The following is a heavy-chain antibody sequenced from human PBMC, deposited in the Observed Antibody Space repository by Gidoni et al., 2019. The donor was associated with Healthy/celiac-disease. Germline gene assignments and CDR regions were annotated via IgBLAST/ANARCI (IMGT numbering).Heavy chain of an antibody. J-gene: IGHJ4*02. Sequence: QVQLVESGGGVVQPGRSLRLSCAASGFTFSSYGMHWVRQAPGKGLEWVAVIWYDGSNKYYADSVKGRFTISRDNSKNTLYLQMNSLRAEDTAVYYCARAITMIVVRLPAYWGQGTLVTVSS. D-gene: IGHD3-22*01. CDR2: IWYDGSNK. V-gene: IGHV3-33*08. CDR3: ARAITMIVVRLPAY. CDR1: GFTFSSYG.